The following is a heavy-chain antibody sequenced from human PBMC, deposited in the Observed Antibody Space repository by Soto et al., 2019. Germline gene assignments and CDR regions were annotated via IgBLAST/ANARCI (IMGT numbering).Heavy chain of an antibody. D-gene: IGHD2-21*02. CDR3: ARGVVVVTARFIYYYYGMDV. V-gene: IGHV4-30-4*01. J-gene: IGHJ6*02. CDR1: GGSISSGDYY. CDR2: IYYSGST. Sequence: SSETLSLTCTVSGGSISSGDYYWSWIRQPPGKGLEWIGYIYYSGSTYYNPSLKSRVTISVDTSKNQFSLKLSSVTAADTAVYYCARGVVVVTARFIYYYYGMDVWGQGTTVTVSS.